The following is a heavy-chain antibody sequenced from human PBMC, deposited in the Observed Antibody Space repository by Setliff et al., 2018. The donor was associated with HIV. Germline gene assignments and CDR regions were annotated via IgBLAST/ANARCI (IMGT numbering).Heavy chain of an antibody. V-gene: IGHV4-39*01. CDR2: VYYSGRT. CDR3: NIYYYYYMDV. J-gene: IGHJ6*03. Sequence: SETLSLTCTVSGGSISSSGPGYYWGWVRQPPGGGLEWIGSVYYSGRTYYNPSLRSRVTISVDTSKNQLSLRLTTMTAADTAVYYCNIYYYYYMDVWGKGTTVTVSS. CDR1: GGSISSSGPGYY.